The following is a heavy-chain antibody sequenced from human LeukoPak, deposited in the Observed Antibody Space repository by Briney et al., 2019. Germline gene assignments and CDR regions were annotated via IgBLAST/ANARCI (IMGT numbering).Heavy chain of an antibody. CDR1: GFRFGDYA. J-gene: IGHJ4*02. V-gene: IGHV3-49*03. CDR3: TKFGAYYFDNSASESFDY. CDR2: IRSKPYGETA. Sequence: PGGSLRLSCSGSGFRFGDYAINWFRQTPGKGLESVGFIRSKPYGETADYAASVRGRFIISRDDSKSIAYLQMNSLKPEDTAVYYCTKFGAYYFDNSASESFDYWGQGTLVTVSP. D-gene: IGHD3-22*01.